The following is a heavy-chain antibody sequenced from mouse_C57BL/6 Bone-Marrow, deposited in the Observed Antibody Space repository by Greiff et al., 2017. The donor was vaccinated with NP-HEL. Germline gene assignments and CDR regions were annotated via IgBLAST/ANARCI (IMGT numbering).Heavy chain of an antibody. Sequence: EVKLQQSGPELVKPGASVKISCKASGYTFTDYYMNWVKQSHGKSLEWIGDINPNNGGTSYNQKFTGKATLTVDKSSSTAYMELRSLTSEASAVYYCARRASGYGYFDYWGQGTTLTVSS. V-gene: IGHV1-26*01. CDR3: ARRASGYGYFDY. CDR1: GYTFTDYY. J-gene: IGHJ2*01. CDR2: INPNNGGT. D-gene: IGHD3-2*02.